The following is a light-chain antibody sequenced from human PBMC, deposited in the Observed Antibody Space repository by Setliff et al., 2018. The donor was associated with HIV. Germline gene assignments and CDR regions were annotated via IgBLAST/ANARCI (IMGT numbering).Light chain of an antibody. CDR1: SSNVGGYNY. V-gene: IGLV2-14*01. CDR3: SSYAGSNNV. Sequence: QSALTQPASVSGSPGQSITISCTGTSSNVGGYNYVSWYQQHPGKAPKLIIYEVNYRPPGVSNRFSGSKSGNTASLIISGLQAEDEADYYCSSYAGSNNVFGTGTKVTVL. CDR2: EVN. J-gene: IGLJ1*01.